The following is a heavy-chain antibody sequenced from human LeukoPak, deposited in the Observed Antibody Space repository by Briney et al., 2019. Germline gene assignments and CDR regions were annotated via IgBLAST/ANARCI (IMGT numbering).Heavy chain of an antibody. V-gene: IGHV4-34*01. J-gene: IGHJ3*02. CDR1: GGSISSYY. D-gene: IGHD3-10*01. CDR2: INHSGST. Sequence: PSETLSLTCTVSGGSISSYYWSWIRQPPGKGLEWIGEINHSGSTNYNPSLKSRVTISVDTSKNQFSLKLSSVTAADTAVYYCARGGVRGPSGLCAFDIWGQGTMVTVSS. CDR3: ARGGVRGPSGLCAFDI.